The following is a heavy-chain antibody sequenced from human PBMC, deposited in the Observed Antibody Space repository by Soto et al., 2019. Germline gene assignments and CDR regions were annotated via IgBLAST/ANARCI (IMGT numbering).Heavy chain of an antibody. CDR2: IIPILGIA. CDR1: GGTFSSYT. D-gene: IGHD2-2*01. V-gene: IGHV1-69*02. J-gene: IGHJ4*02. Sequence: SVKVSCKASGGTFSSYTISWVRQAPGQGLEWMGRIIPILGIANYAQKFQGRVTITADKSTSTAYMELSSLRSEDTAMYYCARHVGYCSSTSCGGSVDPMDYWGQGTLVTVSS. CDR3: ARHVGYCSSTSCGGSVDPMDY.